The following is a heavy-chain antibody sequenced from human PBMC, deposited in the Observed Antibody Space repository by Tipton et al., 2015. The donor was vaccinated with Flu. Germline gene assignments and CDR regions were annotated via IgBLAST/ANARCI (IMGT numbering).Heavy chain of an antibody. D-gene: IGHD4-23*01. CDR3: AKDLHRGTTVVTKRYYYYYGMDV. J-gene: IGHJ6*02. CDR2: ISYDGSNK. V-gene: IGHV3-30*18. CDR1: GFTFSSYG. Sequence: SLRLSCAASGFTFSSYGMHWVRQAPGKGLEWVAVISYDGSNKYYADSVKGRFTIPRDNSKNTLYLQMNSLRAEDTAVYYCAKDLHRGTTVVTKRYYYYYGMDVWGQGTTVTVSS.